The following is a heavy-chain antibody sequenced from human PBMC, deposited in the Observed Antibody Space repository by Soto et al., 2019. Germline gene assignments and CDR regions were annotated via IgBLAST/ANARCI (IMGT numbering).Heavy chain of an antibody. V-gene: IGHV1-18*01. Sequence: QVQLVQSGAEVKKPGASVKVSCKASGYTFTSYGISWVRQAPGQGLEWMGWISAYNGNTNYAQKLHGRVNMTTDTHTSTAYMEPGSLRSGHTAVYYCAIDPSYRSPADYRGQGTLVTVPS. CDR3: AIDPSYRSPADY. J-gene: IGHJ4*01. CDR2: ISAYNGNT. CDR1: GYTFTSYG. D-gene: IGHD3-10*01.